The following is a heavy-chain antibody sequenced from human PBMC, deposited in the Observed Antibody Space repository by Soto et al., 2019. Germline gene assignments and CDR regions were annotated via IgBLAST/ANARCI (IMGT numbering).Heavy chain of an antibody. D-gene: IGHD3-22*01. CDR3: ATSIHRSGYYLYYYYMDV. CDR1: GYTLTELS. V-gene: IGHV1-24*01. Sequence: ASVKVSCKVSGYTLTELSMHRVRQAPGKGLEWMGGFDPEDGETIYAQKFQGRVTMTEDTSTDTAYMELSSLRSEDTAVYYCATSIHRSGYYLYYYYMDVWGKGTTVTVSS. J-gene: IGHJ6*03. CDR2: FDPEDGET.